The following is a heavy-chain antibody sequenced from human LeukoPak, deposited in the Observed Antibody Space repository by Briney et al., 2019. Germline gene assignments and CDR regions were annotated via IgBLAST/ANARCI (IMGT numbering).Heavy chain of an antibody. CDR1: GGTFSSYA. CDR2: IIPILGIA. J-gene: IGHJ4*02. D-gene: IGHD3-3*01. CDR3: ARGGVVTYYFDY. Sequence: SVKVSCKASGGTFSSYAISWVRQAPGQGLEWMGRIIPILGIANYAQKFQGRVTITADKSTSTAYMELSSLRSEDTAVYYCARGGVVTYYFDYWGQGTLVTVSS. V-gene: IGHV1-69*04.